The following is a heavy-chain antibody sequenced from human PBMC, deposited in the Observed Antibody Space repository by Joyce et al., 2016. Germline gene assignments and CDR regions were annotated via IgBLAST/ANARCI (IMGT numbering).Heavy chain of an antibody. Sequence: EVQLVESGGGLVKPGGSLRRSCAASGFSFRTYSMNWVREAPGKGLEWVSSITDVSNYVYYADSVKGRFTISRDNAKKSLYLQMNSLRAGDTAFYYCARVGDTNAFDVWGQGTLVTVSS. V-gene: IGHV3-21*01. CDR1: GFSFRTYS. D-gene: IGHD3-10*01. CDR2: ITDVSNYV. CDR3: ARVGDTNAFDV. J-gene: IGHJ3*01.